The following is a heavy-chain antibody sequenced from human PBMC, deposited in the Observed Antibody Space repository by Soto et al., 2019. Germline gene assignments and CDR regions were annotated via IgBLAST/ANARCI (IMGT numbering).Heavy chain of an antibody. CDR1: GGSISSGGHY. J-gene: IGHJ1*01. V-gene: IGHV4-31*03. CDR3: ATNGQITSSWYNPDFQH. CDR2: IYYNGAT. Sequence: QVQLQESGPGLVKPSQTLSVTCTVSGGSISSGGHYWSWIRQHPGKGLEWMGYIYYNGATTYKPSLKSRRAISRDTTKNLCSLRLTSVTAADPAVYFCATNGQITSSWYNPDFQHWGQGTLVTVSS. D-gene: IGHD6-13*01.